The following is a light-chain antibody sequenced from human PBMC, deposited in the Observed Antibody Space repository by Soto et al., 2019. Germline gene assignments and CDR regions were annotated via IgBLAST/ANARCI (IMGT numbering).Light chain of an antibody. J-gene: IGKJ1*01. Sequence: GGRATLSCRASQSLSGSYLAWYQQQSGQAPRLLIYAASSRATGIPDRFSVSGSGTEFTLTFFRQEPEYFAVYACLHSFSLPTFCQGAMGDIK. CDR1: QSLSGSY. CDR3: LHSFSLPT. CDR2: AAS. V-gene: IGKV3-20*01.